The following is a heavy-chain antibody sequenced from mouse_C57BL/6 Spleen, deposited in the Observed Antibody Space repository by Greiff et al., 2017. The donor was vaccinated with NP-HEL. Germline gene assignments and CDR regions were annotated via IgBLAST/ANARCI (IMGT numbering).Heavy chain of an antibody. CDR3: ASIYYDYDSLAY. CDR2: IYPGDGDT. V-gene: IGHV1-82*01. J-gene: IGHJ3*01. D-gene: IGHD2-4*01. Sequence: VQLQQSGPELVKPGASVKISCKASGYAFSSSWMNWVKQRPGKGLEWIGRIYPGDGDTNYNGKFKGKATLTADKSSSTAYMQLSSLTSEDSAVYFCASIYYDYDSLAYWGQGTLVTVSA. CDR1: GYAFSSSW.